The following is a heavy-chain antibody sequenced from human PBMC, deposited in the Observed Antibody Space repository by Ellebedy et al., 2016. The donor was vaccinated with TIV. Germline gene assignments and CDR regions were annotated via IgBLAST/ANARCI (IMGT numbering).Heavy chain of an antibody. CDR1: GGSVRGYY. CDR3: ARDGVDGMDV. V-gene: IGHV4-59*02. Sequence: PSETLSLTCTVSGGSVRGYYWTWVRQPPGKGLEWIGNVDYSGSTNYTPSFMSRVSISIDRSKNQFSLRLTSGTAADTALYYCARDGVDGMDVWGQGITVAVTS. CDR2: VDYSGST. J-gene: IGHJ6*02. D-gene: IGHD2-15*01.